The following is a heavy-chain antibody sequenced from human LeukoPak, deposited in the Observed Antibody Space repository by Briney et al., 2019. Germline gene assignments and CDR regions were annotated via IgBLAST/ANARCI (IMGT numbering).Heavy chain of an antibody. D-gene: IGHD3-10*01. Sequence: PGGSLRLSCAASGFTFTTSGMSWVRQAPGKGLEWVSAISGSDGSTYYADSVKGRFTISRDNSRNTLYLQMNSLRGEDTAVYYCAKNIGGLDYWGQGTLVTVSS. J-gene: IGHJ4*02. CDR1: GFTFTTSG. CDR3: AKNIGGLDY. CDR2: ISGSDGST. V-gene: IGHV3-23*01.